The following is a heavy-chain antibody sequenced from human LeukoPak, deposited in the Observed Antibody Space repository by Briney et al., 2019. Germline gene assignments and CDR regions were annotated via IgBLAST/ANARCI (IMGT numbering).Heavy chain of an antibody. CDR1: GGSITNTNY. CDR3: AREGGPYRPLDY. V-gene: IGHV4-4*02. Sequence: SETLSLTCGVSGGSITNTNYWTWVRQPPRKRLEWIGEVNLQGSTNYNPSLMGRVAISVDTSENHISLQLTSVTAADTAVYYCAREGGPYRPLDYSGQGTLVTVSS. J-gene: IGHJ4*02. CDR2: VNLQGST.